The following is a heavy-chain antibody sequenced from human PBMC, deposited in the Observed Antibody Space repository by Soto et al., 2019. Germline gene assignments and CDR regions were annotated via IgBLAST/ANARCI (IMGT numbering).Heavy chain of an antibody. V-gene: IGHV1-69*01. CDR1: GDSFSKYT. J-gene: IGHJ4*02. D-gene: IGHD1-1*01. CDR2: FIPRFGTT. CDR3: ARGRGLYNSGRSQLDS. Sequence: QVQLVQSGAEVKKPGSSVRVSCKTSGDSFSKYTVNWVRQAPRQGLEWMGGFIPRFGTTNFAPTLQGRFTINADQSMNTVYMELSSLRSEDTALDDCARGRGLYNSGRSQLDSWGQGTLVTVSS.